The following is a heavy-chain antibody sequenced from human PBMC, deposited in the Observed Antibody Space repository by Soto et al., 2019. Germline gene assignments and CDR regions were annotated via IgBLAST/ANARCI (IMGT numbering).Heavy chain of an antibody. D-gene: IGHD1-26*01. CDR2: IYYSGST. J-gene: IGHJ4*02. V-gene: IGHV4-59*01. CDR3: AREWNNPGIVGPPVFDY. Sequence: QVQLQESGPGLVKPSETLSLTCTVSGGSISSYYWSWIRQPPGKGLEWIGYIYYSGSTNYNPSLKSRVTISVDTSKNQFSLKLSSVTAADTAVYYCAREWNNPGIVGPPVFDYWGQGTLVTVSS. CDR1: GGSISSYY.